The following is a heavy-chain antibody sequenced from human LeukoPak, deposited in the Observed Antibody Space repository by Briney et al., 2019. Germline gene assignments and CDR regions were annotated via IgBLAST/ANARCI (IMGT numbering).Heavy chain of an antibody. V-gene: IGHV1-18*03. CDR1: GYTFTSYG. D-gene: IGHD5-18*01. CDR2: ISAYNGNT. CDR3: ARDERDVDTAETGIDY. J-gene: IGHJ4*02. Sequence: ASVKVSFKASGYTFTSYGISWVRQAPGQGLERMGWISAYNGNTNYAQKLQGRVTMTTDTSTSKAYMELRSLKSDDMAVYYCARDERDVDTAETGIDYWGQGTLVTVSS.